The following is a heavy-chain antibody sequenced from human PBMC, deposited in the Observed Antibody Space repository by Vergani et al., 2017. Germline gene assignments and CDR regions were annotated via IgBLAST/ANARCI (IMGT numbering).Heavy chain of an antibody. CDR3: SRDTSYYDFWSGYYGQSNKGFDY. J-gene: IGHJ4*02. V-gene: IGHV3-7*01. Sequence: EVQLVESGGGLVQPGGSLRLSCAASGFTFSSYWMSWVRQAPGKGLEWVANIKQDGSEKYYVDSVKGRFTISRDNAKNSLYLQRNSLRAEDTAVYYCSRDTSYYDFWSGYYGQSNKGFDYWGQGTLVTVSS. CDR1: GFTFSSYW. CDR2: IKQDGSEK. D-gene: IGHD3-3*01.